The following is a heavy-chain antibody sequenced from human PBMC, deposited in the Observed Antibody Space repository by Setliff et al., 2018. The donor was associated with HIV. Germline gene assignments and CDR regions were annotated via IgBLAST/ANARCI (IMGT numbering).Heavy chain of an antibody. D-gene: IGHD4-17*01. CDR1: GASISSHY. V-gene: IGHV4-59*11. Sequence: SETLSLTCTVSGASISSHYWSWIRQSPGRELEWIGYIYSTVSTNYNPSLQSRVSISMDASKNKFSLKVTSVTSADTAVYYCAKGAGFYGDYTFDYWGQGHLVTVS. CDR3: AKGAGFYGDYTFDY. CDR2: IYSTVST. J-gene: IGHJ4*02.